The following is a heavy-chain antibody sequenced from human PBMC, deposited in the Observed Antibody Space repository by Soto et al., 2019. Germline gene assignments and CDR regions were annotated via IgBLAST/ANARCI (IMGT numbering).Heavy chain of an antibody. Sequence: SVEVSFKASCYTFTSYGISWVRQAPGQGLEWMGWISAYNGNTNYAQKLQGRVTMTTDTSTSTAYMELRSLRSDDTAVYYCARDHDYGDYVGGFDYWGQGTLVTVSS. D-gene: IGHD4-17*01. V-gene: IGHV1-18*04. CDR2: ISAYNGNT. CDR3: ARDHDYGDYVGGFDY. J-gene: IGHJ4*02. CDR1: CYTFTSYG.